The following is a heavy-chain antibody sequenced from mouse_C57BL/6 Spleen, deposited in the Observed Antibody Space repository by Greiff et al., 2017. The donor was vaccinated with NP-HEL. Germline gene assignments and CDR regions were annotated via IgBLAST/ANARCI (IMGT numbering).Heavy chain of an antibody. Sequence: VQLQQPGAELVRPGSSVKLSCKASGYTFTSYWMHWVKQRPIQGLEWIGNIDSSDSETHYNQKFKDKATLTVDKSSSTAYMQLSSLTSEDSAVYYCARSIRAYYYGSSSFDYWGQGTTLTVSS. CDR2: IDSSDSET. J-gene: IGHJ2*01. CDR3: ARSIRAYYYGSSSFDY. CDR1: GYTFTSYW. D-gene: IGHD1-1*01. V-gene: IGHV1-52*01.